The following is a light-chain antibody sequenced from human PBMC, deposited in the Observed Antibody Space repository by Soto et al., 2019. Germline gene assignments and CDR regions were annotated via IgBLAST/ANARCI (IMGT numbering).Light chain of an antibody. CDR3: QYCDYLPL. V-gene: IGKV1-33*01. Sequence: DIPMTQSPSSLSASVGDRVTITCQASHDISNYLNWYRHKPGKAPKLLIYGASNLETGVPSRFSGSGSGTDFTFTISSLQPEDIATYYCQYCDYLPLFGPGTTVDLK. CDR1: HDISNY. CDR2: GAS. J-gene: IGKJ3*01.